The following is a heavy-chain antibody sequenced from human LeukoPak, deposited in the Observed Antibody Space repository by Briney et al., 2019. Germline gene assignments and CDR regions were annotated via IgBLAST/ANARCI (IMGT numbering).Heavy chain of an antibody. CDR1: GYTFTSYD. CDR2: MNPNSGNT. Sequence: ASVKVSCKASGYTFTSYDINWVRQATGQGLEWMGWMNPNSGNTGYAQKFQGRVTMTRNTSISTAYMELSSLRSEDTAVYYCASTGYYSYYYYYGMDVWGQGTTVTVSS. CDR3: ASTGYYSYYYYYGMDV. V-gene: IGHV1-8*01. D-gene: IGHD3-9*01. J-gene: IGHJ6*02.